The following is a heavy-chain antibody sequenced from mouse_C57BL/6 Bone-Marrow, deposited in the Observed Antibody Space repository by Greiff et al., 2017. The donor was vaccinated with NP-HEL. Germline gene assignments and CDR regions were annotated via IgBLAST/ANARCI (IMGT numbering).Heavy chain of an antibody. V-gene: IGHV5-9-1*02. CDR2: ISSGGDYI. CDR3: TRDLLLRYFAY. D-gene: IGHD1-1*01. Sequence: EVKLVESGEGLVKPGGSLKLSCAASGFTFSSYAMSWVRQTPEKRLECVAYISSGGDYIYYADTVKGRFTISRDNARNTLYLQMSSLKSEDTAMYYCTRDLLLRYFAYWGQGTLVTVSA. J-gene: IGHJ3*01. CDR1: GFTFSSYA.